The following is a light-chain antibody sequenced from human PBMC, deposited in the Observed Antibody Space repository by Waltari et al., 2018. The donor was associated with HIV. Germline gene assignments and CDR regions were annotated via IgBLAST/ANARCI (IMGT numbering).Light chain of an antibody. V-gene: IGLV2-14*01. CDR3: SSYTASSTLVV. Sequence: QSALTQPASVSGSPGQSITIPRTGTSSDDGGYHYVSWYQQRPGKAPKLMISEVSKRPSGASDRLSGSKSDNTASLTISGLQAEDEADYYCSSYTASSTLVVFGTGTKVIVL. CDR1: SSDDGGYHY. J-gene: IGLJ1*01. CDR2: EVS.